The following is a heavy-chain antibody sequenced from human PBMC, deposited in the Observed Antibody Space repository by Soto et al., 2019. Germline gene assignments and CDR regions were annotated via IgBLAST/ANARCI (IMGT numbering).Heavy chain of an antibody. Sequence: QVQLVESGGGVVQPGRSLRLSCAASGFTFSSYGMHWVRQAPGKGLEWVAVISYDGSNKYYADSVKGRFTISRDNSKNTLYQQMNSLRAEDTAVDYCAKDQPRGTMVQPAMDVWGQGTTVTVSS. CDR2: ISYDGSNK. D-gene: IGHD3-10*01. J-gene: IGHJ6*02. CDR3: AKDQPRGTMVQPAMDV. CDR1: GFTFSSYG. V-gene: IGHV3-30*18.